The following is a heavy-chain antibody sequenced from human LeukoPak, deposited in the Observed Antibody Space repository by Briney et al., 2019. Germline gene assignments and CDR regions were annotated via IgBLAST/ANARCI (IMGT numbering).Heavy chain of an antibody. Sequence: RASVKVSCKASGYTFTGYYFHWVRQAPGQGLEWMGRIIPILGIANYAQKFQGRVTITADKSTSTAYMELSSLRSEDTAVYYCARDRDSSSWYSYFDYWGQGTLVTVSS. CDR2: IIPILGIA. CDR1: GYTFTGYY. D-gene: IGHD6-13*01. V-gene: IGHV1-69*04. CDR3: ARDRDSSSWYSYFDY. J-gene: IGHJ4*02.